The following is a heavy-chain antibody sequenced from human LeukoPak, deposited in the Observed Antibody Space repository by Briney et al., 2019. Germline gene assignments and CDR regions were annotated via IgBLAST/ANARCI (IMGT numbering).Heavy chain of an antibody. J-gene: IGHJ4*02. Sequence: SETLSLTCTVSGGSISSGGYYWSWIRQPPGKGLEWIGYIYHSGSTYYNPSLKSRVTISVDRSKNQFSLKLSSVTAADTAVYYCARGFGAEYLFDYWGQGTLVTVSS. V-gene: IGHV4-30-2*01. CDR2: IYHSGST. CDR3: ARGFGAEYLFDY. CDR1: GGSISSGGYY. D-gene: IGHD3-10*01.